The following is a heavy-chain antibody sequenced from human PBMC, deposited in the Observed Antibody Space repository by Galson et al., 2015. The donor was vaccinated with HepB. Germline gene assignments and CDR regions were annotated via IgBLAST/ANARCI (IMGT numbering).Heavy chain of an antibody. D-gene: IGHD6-13*01. Sequence: SVKVSCKASGYTFFTYYIHWVRQAPGQGLEWMGIINPRGGRTNYAQTFQGRVTMTRDTSTSTVYMEMSSLRSEDTAVYYCSRDGELGITAADSYGMDVWGQGTTVTVFS. V-gene: IGHV1-46*03. CDR3: SRDGELGITAADSYGMDV. CDR2: INPRGGRT. CDR1: GYTFFTYY. J-gene: IGHJ6*02.